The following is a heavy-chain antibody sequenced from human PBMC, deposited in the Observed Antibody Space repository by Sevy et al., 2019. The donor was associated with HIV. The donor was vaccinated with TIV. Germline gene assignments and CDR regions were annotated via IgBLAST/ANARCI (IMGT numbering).Heavy chain of an antibody. D-gene: IGHD1-26*01. CDR3: ARDTYSVSDFDV. Sequence: ASVKVSCQASGYTFTSYGISWVRQAPGQGLERMGWISAYNGNTNYAKKLQGRVTMTTDTSTSTAYMELRSLRSGGTAVYYCARDTYSVSDFDVWGQGTLVTVSS. CDR1: GYTFTSYG. V-gene: IGHV1-18*04. J-gene: IGHJ4*02. CDR2: ISAYNGNT.